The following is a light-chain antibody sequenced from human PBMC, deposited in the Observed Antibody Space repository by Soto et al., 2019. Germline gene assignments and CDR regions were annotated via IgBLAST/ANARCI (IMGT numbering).Light chain of an antibody. V-gene: IGKV4-1*01. CDR1: QSLLHSSNNKNY. Sequence: DIVMTQSPDSLAVSLGERATINCKSSQSLLHSSNNKNYLAWYQQKPGQPPKLLIYWASTRESGVPDRFTGSGSGTDFTLTINSLQAEDVAVYYCQQHYITPITFGQGTRLEIK. CDR3: QQHYITPIT. J-gene: IGKJ5*01. CDR2: WAS.